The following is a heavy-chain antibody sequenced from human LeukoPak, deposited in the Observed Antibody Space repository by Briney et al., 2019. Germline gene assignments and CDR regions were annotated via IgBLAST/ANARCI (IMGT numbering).Heavy chain of an antibody. V-gene: IGHV1-2*02. CDR1: GYTFREYG. CDR2: INPKSGDT. CDR3: ARDLVGYYKNMALTYAVDV. J-gene: IGHJ3*01. D-gene: IGHD3-9*01. Sequence: ASVKVSCKVSGYTFREYGITWGRQAPGQGPEWMGWINPKSGDTYYAPKFQGRVTLTRDTSIRAAYMELSRLTSDETASYYCARDLVGYYKNMALTYAVDVWGQGTMVTVSS.